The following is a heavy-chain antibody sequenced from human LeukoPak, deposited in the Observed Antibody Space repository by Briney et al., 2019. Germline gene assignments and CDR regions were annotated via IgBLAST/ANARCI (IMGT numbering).Heavy chain of an antibody. CDR3: ARGISSGWDLYFDY. CDR1: GGSISSYY. CDR2: IYYSGST. J-gene: IGHJ4*02. D-gene: IGHD6-19*01. Sequence: SETLSLTCTVSGGSISSYYWSWIRQPPGKGLERIGYIYYSGSTNYNPSLKSRVTISVDTSKNQFSLKLSSVTAADTAVYYCARGISSGWDLYFDYWGQGTLVTVSS. V-gene: IGHV4-59*01.